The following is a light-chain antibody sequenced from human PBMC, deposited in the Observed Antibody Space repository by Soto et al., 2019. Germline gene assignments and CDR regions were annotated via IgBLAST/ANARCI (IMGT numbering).Light chain of an antibody. CDR3: ISYAVTTYYV. J-gene: IGLJ1*01. V-gene: IGLV2-8*01. CDR2: EVD. CDR1: SSDVGGYNF. Sequence: QSVLTQPPSASGSPGQSVTISCTGTSSDVGGYNFVSWYQQHPGKAPKLMIYEVDKRPSGVPDRFSGSKSGNMASLTVSGLQAEDEADYYCISYAVTTYYVVGTGTKATVL.